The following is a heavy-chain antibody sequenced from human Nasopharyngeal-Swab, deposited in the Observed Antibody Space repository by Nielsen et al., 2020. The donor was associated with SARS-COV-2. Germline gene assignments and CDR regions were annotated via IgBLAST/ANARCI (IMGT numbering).Heavy chain of an antibody. CDR3: ARASWGLSVFDR. J-gene: IGHJ4*02. Sequence: GGSLRLSCAVSGFTFSAYALSWVRKAPGKGLEWVSGISVSGGNTYYADSVAGRFTISRDNSNSRLFLQINSLRAEETAVYYCARASWGLSVFDRWGQGTLVTVSS. CDR2: ISVSGGNT. V-gene: IGHV3-23*01. CDR1: GFTFSAYA. D-gene: IGHD3-16*01.